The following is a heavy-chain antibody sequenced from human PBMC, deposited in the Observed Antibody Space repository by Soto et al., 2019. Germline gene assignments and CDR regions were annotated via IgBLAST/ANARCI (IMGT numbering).Heavy chain of an antibody. CDR2: INHSGST. CDR3: ARGDRGTFGGEYYGMDV. V-gene: IGHV4-34*01. CDR1: GGSFSGYY. Sequence: LSLTCAVYGGSFSGYYWGWIRQPPGKGLEWIGEINHSGSTNYNPSLKSRVTISVDTSKNQFSLKLSSVTAADTAVYYCARGDRGTFGGEYYGMDVWGQGTTVTVSS. J-gene: IGHJ6*02. D-gene: IGHD3-10*01.